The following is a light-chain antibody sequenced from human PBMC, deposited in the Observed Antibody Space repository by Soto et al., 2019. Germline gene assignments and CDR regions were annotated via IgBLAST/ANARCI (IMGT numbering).Light chain of an antibody. Sequence: EVVLTQSPGTLYLSPGERVTVSCRASQNVRKYLAWYQQKPGQSPRLVIYGAGTRGTGVPDRFSGSGSGTDFTLTINSLESDDSAVYYCHQYGESPPTCGGGTKVEI. CDR3: HQYGESPPT. V-gene: IGKV3-20*01. CDR2: GAG. J-gene: IGKJ4*01. CDR1: QNVRKY.